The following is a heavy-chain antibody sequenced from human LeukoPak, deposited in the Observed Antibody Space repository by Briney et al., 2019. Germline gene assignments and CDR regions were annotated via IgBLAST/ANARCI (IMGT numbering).Heavy chain of an antibody. CDR3: ARDRYYYGSGSPKFDY. D-gene: IGHD3-10*01. Sequence: PSETLSLTCTVSGGSISSYYWSWIRQPAGKGLEWIGRIYTSGSTNYNPSLKSRVTMSVDTSKNQFSLKLSSVTAADTAVYYCARDRYYYGSGSPKFDYWGQGTLVTVSS. CDR1: GGSISSYY. J-gene: IGHJ4*02. V-gene: IGHV4-4*07. CDR2: IYTSGST.